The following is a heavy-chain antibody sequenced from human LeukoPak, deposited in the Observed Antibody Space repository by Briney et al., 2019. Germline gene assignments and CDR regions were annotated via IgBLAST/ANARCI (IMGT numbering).Heavy chain of an antibody. CDR1: GGSVSRGGYY. J-gene: IGHJ2*01. D-gene: IGHD6-19*01. CDR3: ARVLEGSSGQHWYFDL. CDR2: TSYSEGT. V-gene: IGHV4-31*03. Sequence: PSETLSLTCTVSGGSVSRGGYYWNWIRQHPGKGLEWIGFTSYSEGTYYNPSLMSRVTISVDTSKKQFSLKLSSVTAADTAVYYCARVLEGSSGQHWYFDLWGRGTLVTVSS.